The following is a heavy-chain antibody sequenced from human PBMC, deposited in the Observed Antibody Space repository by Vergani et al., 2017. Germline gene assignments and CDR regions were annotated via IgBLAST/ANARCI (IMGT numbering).Heavy chain of an antibody. Sequence: QVQLVESGGGVVQPGGSLRLSCAASGFTFSSYGMHWVRQAPGKGLEWVAFIRYDGSNKYYADSVKGRFTISRDNSKNTLYLQMNSLRAEDKAVYYCAKGPYYASSGYSYYYYGMDVWGQGTTVTVSS. CDR3: AKGPYYASSGYSYYYYGMDV. CDR1: GFTFSSYG. V-gene: IGHV3-30*02. J-gene: IGHJ6*02. D-gene: IGHD3-22*01. CDR2: IRYDGSNK.